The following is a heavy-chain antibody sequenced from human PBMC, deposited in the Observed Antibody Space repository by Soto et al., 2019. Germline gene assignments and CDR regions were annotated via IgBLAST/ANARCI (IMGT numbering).Heavy chain of an antibody. J-gene: IGHJ5*02. CDR1: GGSISSGNHY. V-gene: IGHV4-31*03. D-gene: IGHD6-6*01. CDR2: ISYSGST. CDR3: ARLSIASNGGWFDP. Sequence: QVQLQESGPGLVKPSQTLSLTCTVSGGSISSGNHYWNWIRQHPGKSLEWIGYISYSGSTSYNPSLWSRVTISVDTSKNPVSLKLSSVTAADTAVFYCARLSIASNGGWFDPWGQGTLVTVSS.